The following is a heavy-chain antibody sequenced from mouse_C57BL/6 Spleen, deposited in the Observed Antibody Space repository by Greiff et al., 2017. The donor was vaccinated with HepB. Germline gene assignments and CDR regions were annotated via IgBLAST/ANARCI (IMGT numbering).Heavy chain of an antibody. V-gene: IGHV14-1*01. J-gene: IGHJ4*01. CDR3: TFYGSSPYYAMDY. CDR2: IDPEDGDT. CDR1: GFNIKDYY. Sequence: VHVKQSGAELVRPGASVKLSCTASGFNIKDYYMHWVKQRPEQGLEWIGRIDPEDGDTEYAPKFQGKATMTADTSSNTAYLQLSSLTSEDTAVYYCTFYGSSPYYAMDYWGQGTSVTVSS. D-gene: IGHD1-1*01.